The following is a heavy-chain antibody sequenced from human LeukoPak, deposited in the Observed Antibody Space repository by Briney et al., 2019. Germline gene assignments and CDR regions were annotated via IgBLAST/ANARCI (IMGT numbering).Heavy chain of an antibody. J-gene: IGHJ4*02. CDR2: IRQDGSDK. V-gene: IGHV3-7*03. Sequence: GGSLRLSCVASGLTLSSYWVTWVRQAPGKGLEWVANIRQDGSDKYYMDSVKGRFTISRDNAKNSVYLQMNSLRVEDTAVYYCARGIAAAGSYWGQGTLVTVSS. D-gene: IGHD6-13*01. CDR3: ARGIAAAGSY. CDR1: GLTLSSYW.